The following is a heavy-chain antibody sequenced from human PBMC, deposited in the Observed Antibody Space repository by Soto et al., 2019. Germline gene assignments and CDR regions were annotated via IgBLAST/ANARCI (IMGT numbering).Heavy chain of an antibody. D-gene: IGHD4-17*01. Sequence: EVQVLESGGGLVQPGGSLRLSCIASGLTLSNYAMTWVRQAPGRGQEWVSTVTGSGSTYYADSVKGRFTIFRDNSKNILYLQMNSLRAEDTAIYYWAKSLRTTAATGYWFDPWGQGSQVTVSS. J-gene: IGHJ5*02. CDR1: GLTLSNYA. V-gene: IGHV3-23*01. CDR2: VTGSGST. CDR3: AKSLRTTAATGYWFDP.